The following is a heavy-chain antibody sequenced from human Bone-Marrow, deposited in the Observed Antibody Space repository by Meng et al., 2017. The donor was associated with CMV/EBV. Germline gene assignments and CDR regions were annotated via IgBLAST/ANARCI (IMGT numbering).Heavy chain of an antibody. CDR3: ARDHDHGENYVGF. CDR2: INVYNGNT. J-gene: IGHJ4*02. CDR1: GYMFASYG. Sequence: KASGYMFASYGISWVRQAPGQGLEWMGWINVYNGNTNYAQNLQGKVAMTTDTSTSTAYLELRSLRSDDTAIYYCARDHDHGENYVGFWGQGTLVTVSS. V-gene: IGHV1-18*01. D-gene: IGHD4-17*01.